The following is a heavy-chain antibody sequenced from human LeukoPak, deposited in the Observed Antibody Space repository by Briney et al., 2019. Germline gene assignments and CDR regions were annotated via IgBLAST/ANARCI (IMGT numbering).Heavy chain of an antibody. Sequence: GGSLRLSCAASGFTFSSYSMNWVRQAQGKGLEWVSSISSSSSYIYYAGSVKGRFTISRDNAKNSLYLQMNSLRAEDTAVYYCAGNYYDSSGYYFFDYWGQGTLVTVSS. CDR1: GFTFSSYS. CDR3: AGNYYDSSGYYFFDY. D-gene: IGHD3-22*01. CDR2: ISSSSSYI. V-gene: IGHV3-21*01. J-gene: IGHJ4*02.